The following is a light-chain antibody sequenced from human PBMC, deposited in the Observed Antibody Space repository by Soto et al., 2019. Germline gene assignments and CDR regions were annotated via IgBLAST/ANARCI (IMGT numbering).Light chain of an antibody. CDR3: SSYTSSSTLV. J-gene: IGLJ3*02. CDR2: DSF. V-gene: IGLV1-40*01. CDR1: SSNIGAGYD. Sequence: QLVLTQPPSVSGAPGQTVTISCSGSSSNIGAGYDVHWYQQLPGTVPKLVIYDSFNRPSGVSNRFSGSKSGNTASLTISGLQAEDEADYYCSSYTSSSTLVFGGGTKLTVL.